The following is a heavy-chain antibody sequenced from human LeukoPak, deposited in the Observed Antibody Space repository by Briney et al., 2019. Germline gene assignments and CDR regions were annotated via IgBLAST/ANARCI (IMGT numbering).Heavy chain of an antibody. CDR1: GLTFSSYG. J-gene: IGHJ5*02. CDR3: AKDGHGYGCSWFDP. Sequence: GRSLRLSCAASGLTFSSYGMHWVRQAPGKGLEWVAVISYDGSNKYYADSVKGRFTISRDNSKNTPYLQMNSLRAEDTAVYYCAKDGHGYGCSWFDPWGQGTLVTVSS. CDR2: ISYDGSNK. V-gene: IGHV3-30*18. D-gene: IGHD5-18*01.